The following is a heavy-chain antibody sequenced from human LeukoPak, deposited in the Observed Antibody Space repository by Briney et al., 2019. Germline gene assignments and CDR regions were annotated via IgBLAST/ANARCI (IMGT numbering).Heavy chain of an antibody. Sequence: PSETLSLTCTVSGGSISSYYWSWIRQPPGKGLEWIGYIYYSGTTSYNPSLKSRVTISVDTSKNEFSLNLNSVTAADTAVYYCARGGVVGATWSDYWGQGTLVTVSS. J-gene: IGHJ4*02. V-gene: IGHV4-59*01. CDR3: ARGGVVGATWSDY. D-gene: IGHD1-26*01. CDR1: GGSISSYY. CDR2: IYYSGTT.